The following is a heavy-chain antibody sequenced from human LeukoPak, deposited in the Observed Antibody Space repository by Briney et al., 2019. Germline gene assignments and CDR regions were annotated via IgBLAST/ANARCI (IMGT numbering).Heavy chain of an antibody. CDR2: INQDGSQK. J-gene: IGHJ4*02. CDR3: ASGTSTFGY. D-gene: IGHD2/OR15-2a*01. V-gene: IGHV3-7*02. Sequence: GGSLRLSCAASGFTFSNYWMTWVRQAPGKGLEWVANINQDGSQKYYVDSVKGRFTISRDNAKNSLFLQLNSLRAEDTAVYYCASGTSTFGYWGQGTLVTVSS. CDR1: GFTFSNYW.